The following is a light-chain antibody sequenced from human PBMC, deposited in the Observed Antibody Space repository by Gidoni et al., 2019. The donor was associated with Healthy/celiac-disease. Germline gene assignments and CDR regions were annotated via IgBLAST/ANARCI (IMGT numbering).Light chain of an antibody. CDR2: AAS. J-gene: IGKJ1*01. Sequence: DIQMTQSPSSLSASVGDRVTITCLASQSISSYLNWYQQTPGKAPKLLIYAASSLQSGVPSRFSGSGSVTDFTLTISSLQPEDFATYYFQQSYSTPWTFGQGTKVEIK. CDR1: QSISSY. V-gene: IGKV1-39*01. CDR3: QQSYSTPWT.